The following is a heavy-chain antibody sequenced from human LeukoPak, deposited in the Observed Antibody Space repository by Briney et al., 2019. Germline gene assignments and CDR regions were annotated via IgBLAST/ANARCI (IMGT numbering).Heavy chain of an antibody. J-gene: IGHJ3*02. V-gene: IGHV1-69*13. CDR3: ARGRELLGIQCAFDI. CDR2: VIPMFGSV. CDR1: GGNFNNYA. D-gene: IGHD1-26*01. Sequence: SVKVSCKASGGNFNNYAINWVRQAPGQGLEWLGGVIPMFGSVNYAQKFQGRVTITADGITSIAYMELGSLTSDDTVVYYCARGRELLGIQCAFDIWGQGTVATVAS.